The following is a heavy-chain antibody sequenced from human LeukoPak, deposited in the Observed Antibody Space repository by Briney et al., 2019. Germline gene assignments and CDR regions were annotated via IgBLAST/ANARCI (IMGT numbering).Heavy chain of an antibody. D-gene: IGHD1-26*01. CDR3: ARGIPGSGSYGHFDS. CDR2: IYTRGST. V-gene: IGHV4-4*07. CDR1: GGSISGYY. J-gene: IGHJ4*02. Sequence: PSETLSLTCTVSGGSISGYYWSWIRQPAGKGLEWIGRIYTRGSTNYNPSLKSRITMSVDTSKNQFSLKLSSVTAADTAVYYCARGIPGSGSYGHFDSWGQGTLVTVSS.